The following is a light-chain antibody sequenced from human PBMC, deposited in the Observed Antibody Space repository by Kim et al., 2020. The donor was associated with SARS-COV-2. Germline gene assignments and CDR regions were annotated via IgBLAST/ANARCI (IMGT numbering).Light chain of an antibody. V-gene: IGKV3-20*01. Sequence: SLSPGERATLSCRASQSVGSNLAWYQQKPRQAPRLLIFGASSRTTGIPDRFSGSGSGTDFTLTISRLEPEDFAVYSCQQYGSSPRTFGQGTKLEI. CDR1: QSVGSN. CDR3: QQYGSSPRT. CDR2: GAS. J-gene: IGKJ2*01.